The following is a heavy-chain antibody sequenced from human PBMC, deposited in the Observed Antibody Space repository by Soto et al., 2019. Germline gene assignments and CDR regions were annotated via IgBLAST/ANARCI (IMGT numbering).Heavy chain of an antibody. CDR1: GFTFSSYA. D-gene: IGHD2-15*01. V-gene: IGHV3-33*06. CDR2: VWYEGSNK. CDR3: AKKMFEDNNGHHPNDVFDI. Sequence: PGGSLRLSCEASGFTFSSYAMNWVRQAPGKGLEWVAVVWYEGSNKFYVDSVKGRFTISRDNSENTVYLQMDSLSAEDTAIYYCAKKMFEDNNGHHPNDVFDIWGQGTEVTVSS. J-gene: IGHJ3*02.